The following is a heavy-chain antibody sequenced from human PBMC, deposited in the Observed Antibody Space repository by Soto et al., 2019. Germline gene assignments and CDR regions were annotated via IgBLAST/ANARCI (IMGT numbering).Heavy chain of an antibody. Sequence: QVQLVQSGAEVKKPGASVKVSCKASGYTFTSYGISWVRQAPGQGLEWMGWISAYNGNTNYAQKLQGRVTMTTDTSRSQAYMELWSLRSDDAAVYSCARAWGSSYGFDPWGQGPLVTVSS. V-gene: IGHV1-18*01. CDR1: GYTFTSYG. CDR2: ISAYNGNT. D-gene: IGHD5-18*01. CDR3: ARAWGSSYGFDP. J-gene: IGHJ5*02.